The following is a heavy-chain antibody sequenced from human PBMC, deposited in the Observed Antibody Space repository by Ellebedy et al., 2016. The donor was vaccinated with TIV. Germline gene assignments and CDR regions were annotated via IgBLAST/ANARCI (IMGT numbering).Heavy chain of an antibody. CDR3: ARLTGARGADY. J-gene: IGHJ4*02. CDR2: ISSSSSTI. V-gene: IGHV3-48*04. Sequence: GESLKISXAASGFTFSSYSMNWVRQAPGKGLEWVSYISSSSSTIYYADSVKGRFTISRDNAKNSLYLQMNSLRAEDTAVYYCARLTGARGADYWGQGTLVTVSS. D-gene: IGHD7-27*01. CDR1: GFTFSSYS.